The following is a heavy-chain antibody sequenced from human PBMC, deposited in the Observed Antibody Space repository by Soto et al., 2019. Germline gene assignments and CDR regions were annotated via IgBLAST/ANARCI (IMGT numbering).Heavy chain of an antibody. J-gene: IGHJ3*02. CDR1: GGSISSGGYS. Sequence: SETLSLTCAVSGGSISSGGYSWSWIRQPPGKGLEWIGYIYHSGSTYYNQSLKSRVTISVDRSKNQFSLKLNSVTAADTAVYFCAASYYAILTGHFAFDIWGHGTMVTVSS. D-gene: IGHD3-9*01. CDR3: AASYYAILTGHFAFDI. V-gene: IGHV4-30-2*01. CDR2: IYHSGST.